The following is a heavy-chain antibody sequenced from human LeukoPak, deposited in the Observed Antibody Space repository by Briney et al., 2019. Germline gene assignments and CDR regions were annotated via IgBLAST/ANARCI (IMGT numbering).Heavy chain of an antibody. J-gene: IGHJ4*02. D-gene: IGHD5-12*01. CDR2: IWYDGSNK. V-gene: IGHV3-33*01. CDR3: AREWYSGYSPLDY. CDR1: GFTFSSYG. Sequence: GGSLRLSCAASGFTFSSYGMHWVRQAPGKGLEWVAVIWYDGSNKYYADSVKGRFTISRDNSKNTLYPQMNSLRAEDTAVYYCAREWYSGYSPLDYWGQGTLVTVSS.